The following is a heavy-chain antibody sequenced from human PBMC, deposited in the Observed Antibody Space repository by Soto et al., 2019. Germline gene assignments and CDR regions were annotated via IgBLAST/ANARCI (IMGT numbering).Heavy chain of an antibody. CDR3: ARGLGDIVVVPAVLLVFDY. D-gene: IGHD2-2*01. CDR2: IYYSGST. J-gene: IGHJ4*02. Sequence: SDTLSLTCTVSGGSISIGGYYWSWIRQHPGKGLEWIGYIYYSGSTYYNPSLKSRVTISVDTSKNQFSLKLSSVTAADTAVYYCARGLGDIVVVPAVLLVFDYWGQGTLVTVSS. CDR1: GGSISIGGYY. V-gene: IGHV4-31*03.